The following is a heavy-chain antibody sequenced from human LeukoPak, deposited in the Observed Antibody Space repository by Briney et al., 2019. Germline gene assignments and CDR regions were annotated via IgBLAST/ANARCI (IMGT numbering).Heavy chain of an antibody. V-gene: IGHV4-59*08. CDR1: GGSTSSYY. CDR2: IYHTGST. CDR3: ARHHQLLSDKWFDP. J-gene: IGHJ5*02. Sequence: SETLSLTCTVSGGSTSSYYWSWIRQPPGKGLEWIGYIYHTGSTKYNPSLKSRVTISVDTSKNQLSLRLSSVTAADTAVYYCARHHQLLSDKWFDPWGQGTLVTVSS. D-gene: IGHD2-2*01.